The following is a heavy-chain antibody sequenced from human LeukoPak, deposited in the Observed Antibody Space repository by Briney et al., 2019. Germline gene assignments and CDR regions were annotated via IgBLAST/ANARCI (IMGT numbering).Heavy chain of an antibody. CDR1: GFAVSSNY. CDR3: AKIEWLVPGRHLGSFDY. CDR2: TSGTGSTT. D-gene: IGHD6-19*01. V-gene: IGHV3-23*01. J-gene: IGHJ4*02. Sequence: GGSLRLSCAASGFAVSSNYMSWVRQAPGKGLEWVSGTSGTGSTTYYADSVKGRFTISRDNSKNTLYLQMNSLRAEDTAIYYCAKIEWLVPGRHLGSFDYWGQGTLVTVSS.